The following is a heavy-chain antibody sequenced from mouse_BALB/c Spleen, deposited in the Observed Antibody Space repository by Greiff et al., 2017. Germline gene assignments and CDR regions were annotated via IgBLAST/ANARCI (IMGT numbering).Heavy chain of an antibody. D-gene: IGHD1-1*01. CDR2: ISSGSSTI. CDR3: ARSPYYYGSSPYYAMDY. Sequence: DVQLVESGGGLVQPGGSRKLSCAASGFTFSSFGMHWVRQAPEKGLEWVAYISSGSSTIYYADTVKGRFTISRDNPKNTLFLQMTSLRSEDTAMYYCARSPYYYGSSPYYAMDYWGQGTSVTVSS. J-gene: IGHJ4*01. CDR1: GFTFSSFG. V-gene: IGHV5-17*02.